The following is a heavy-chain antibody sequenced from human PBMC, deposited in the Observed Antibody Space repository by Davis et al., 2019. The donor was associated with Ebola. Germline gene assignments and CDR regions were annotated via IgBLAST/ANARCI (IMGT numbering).Heavy chain of an antibody. Sequence: HSQTLSLTCAISGDSVSSAGWNWIRQSPSRGLEWLGRTYYNSKWYHDYAVSVKSRIIINPDTSKNQISLQLNSVTPEDTALYYCARGWLRGYLDYWGQGTLVTVSS. V-gene: IGHV6-1*01. CDR1: GDSVSSAG. CDR3: ARGWLRGYLDY. D-gene: IGHD3-3*01. J-gene: IGHJ4*02. CDR2: TYYNSKWYH.